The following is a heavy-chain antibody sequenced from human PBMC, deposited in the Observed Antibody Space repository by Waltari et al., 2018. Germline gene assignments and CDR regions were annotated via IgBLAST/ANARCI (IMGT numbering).Heavy chain of an antibody. D-gene: IGHD7-27*01. V-gene: IGHV3-21*01. CDR2: ISTTSTYT. CDR1: GFPLGTYN. J-gene: IGHJ4*02. Sequence: EEQLVESGGGMVKPGGSLRLSCAGSGFPLGTYNMNWVRQAPGKGLEWVSSISTTSTYTHYADSVKGRFTISRDNAKNSLFLQMNSLTTEDTAVYYCATGGWGFYFDYWGQGTLLTVSS. CDR3: ATGGWGFYFDY.